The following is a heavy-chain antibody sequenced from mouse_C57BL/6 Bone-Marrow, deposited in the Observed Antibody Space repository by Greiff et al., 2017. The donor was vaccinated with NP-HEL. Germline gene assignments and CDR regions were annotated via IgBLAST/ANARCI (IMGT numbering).Heavy chain of an antibody. CDR3: ATGINYGSSYDAMDD. CDR1: GFNIKDDY. J-gene: IGHJ4*01. V-gene: IGHV14-4*01. Sequence: EVQLQQSGAELVRPGASVQLSCTASGFNIKDDYMHWVKQRPEQGLEWIGWFDPENGDTEYASKFQGKATITADTSSNTAYLQLSSLTSEDTAVYYCATGINYGSSYDAMDDWGQGTSVTVSS. CDR2: FDPENGDT. D-gene: IGHD1-1*01.